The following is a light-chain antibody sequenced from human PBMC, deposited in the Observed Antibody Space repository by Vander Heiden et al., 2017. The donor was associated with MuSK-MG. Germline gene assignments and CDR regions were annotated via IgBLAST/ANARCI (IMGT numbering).Light chain of an antibody. J-gene: IGLJ2*01. CDR1: STNIGSNT. CDR3: AAWDGGLNGVV. V-gene: IGLV1-44*01. CDR2: SNN. Sequence: SVLPQPPSASGTPGRRVTISCSGSSTNIGSNTVNWYHQFPGTAPNLLIYSNNRRPSGVPDRFSGSKSGTTASLATSGLQSEDEAEYYCAAWDGGLNGVVFGGGTKLTVL.